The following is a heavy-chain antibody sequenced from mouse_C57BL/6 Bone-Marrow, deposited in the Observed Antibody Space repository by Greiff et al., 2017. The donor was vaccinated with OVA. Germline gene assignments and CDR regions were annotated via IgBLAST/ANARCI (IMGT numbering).Heavy chain of an antibody. Sequence: VQLQQSGAELVRPGASVKLSCTASGFTIKDYDMPWVKQRPEQGLEWIGWIDPENGDTEYAAKVQGRGTITADKASNTAYLQLSSLTSEDTAVFYCTTIVAMDYWGRGTSVTVSS. CDR3: TTIVAMDY. J-gene: IGHJ4*01. CDR1: GFTIKDYD. D-gene: IGHD2-12*01. V-gene: IGHV14-4*01. CDR2: IDPENGDT.